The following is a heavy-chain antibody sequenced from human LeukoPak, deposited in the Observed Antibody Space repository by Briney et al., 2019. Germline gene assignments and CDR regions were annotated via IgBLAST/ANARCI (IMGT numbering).Heavy chain of an antibody. V-gene: IGHV1-2*02. CDR2: INPNSGGT. J-gene: IGHJ4*02. Sequence: GASVKVSCKASGYTFTGYYMHWVQQAPGQGLEWMGWINPNSGGTNYAQKFQGRVTMTRDTSISTAYTELSRLRSDDTAVYYCARAEAYYYGSGSYYWFDYWGQGTLVTVSS. CDR1: GYTFTGYY. CDR3: ARAEAYYYGSGSYYWFDY. D-gene: IGHD3-10*01.